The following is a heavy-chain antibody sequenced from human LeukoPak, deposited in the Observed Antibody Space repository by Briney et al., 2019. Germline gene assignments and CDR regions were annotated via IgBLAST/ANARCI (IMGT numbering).Heavy chain of an antibody. CDR1: GYSFTNYS. J-gene: IGHJ4*02. V-gene: IGHV5-51*01. CDR3: ARQLRGSGSYFLFDY. CDR2: IYPTDSDT. D-gene: IGHD3-10*01. Sequence: GESLQISCKGSGYSFTNYSIGWARQMPGKGLEWMGIIYPTDSDTRYSPSFQGQVTISADKPISTAYLQWSSLKASDTAMYYCARQLRGSGSYFLFDYGGQGTLVTVSS.